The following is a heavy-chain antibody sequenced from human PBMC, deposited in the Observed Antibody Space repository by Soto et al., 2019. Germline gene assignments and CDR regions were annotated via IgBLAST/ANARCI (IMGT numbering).Heavy chain of an antibody. CDR2: IFSSGST. CDR1: GGSITDYS. CDR3: ARVVRGVVNWFHP. D-gene: IGHD3-10*01. Sequence: QVQLQESGPGLVKPSETLSLTCTVSGGSITDYSWVWIRQPAGKGLEWIGRIFSSGSTNYNPSLKGRITMSLDTSKNQFSLKLNSATATDTAVYFCARVVRGVVNWFHPWGQGTLVTVSS. J-gene: IGHJ5*02. V-gene: IGHV4-4*07.